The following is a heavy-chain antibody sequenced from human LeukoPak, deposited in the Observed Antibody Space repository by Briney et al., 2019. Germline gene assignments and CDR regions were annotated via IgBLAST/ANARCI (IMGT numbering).Heavy chain of an antibody. V-gene: IGHV3-33*08. Sequence: PWGSLRLSCAASRFTFSNYAMTWVRQAPGRGLEWVAVIWYDGSNKYYADSVKGRFTISRDNSKNTLYLQMNSLRAEDTAVYYCARDAVYSSSWQYYWGQGTLVTVSS. CDR1: RFTFSNYA. CDR3: ARDAVYSSSWQYY. J-gene: IGHJ4*02. CDR2: IWYDGSNK. D-gene: IGHD6-13*01.